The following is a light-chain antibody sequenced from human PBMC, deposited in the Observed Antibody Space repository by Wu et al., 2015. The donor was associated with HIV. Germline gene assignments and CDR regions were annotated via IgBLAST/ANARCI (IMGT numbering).Light chain of an antibody. V-gene: IGKV3-11*01. Sequence: EIVLTQSPATLSLSPGERATLSCRASQSVSSYLAWYQQKPGQAPRLLIYGSSNRATGIPARFSGSGSGTDFTLTISRLEPEDFAVYYCQQRSNWLSLTFGGGTKVEIK. CDR1: QSVSSY. CDR3: QQRSNWLSLT. CDR2: GSS. J-gene: IGKJ4*01.